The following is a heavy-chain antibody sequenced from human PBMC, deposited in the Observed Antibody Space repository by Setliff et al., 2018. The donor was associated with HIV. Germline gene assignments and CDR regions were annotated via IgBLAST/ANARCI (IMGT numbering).Heavy chain of an antibody. CDR3: ARMVAGF. D-gene: IGHD6-19*01. Sequence: PGGSLRLSCVASGFSFSTYWMSWVRQAPGKGLEWVATINPDGNEKHYADSVRGRFTISRDSAKNALSLQTSSLRVEDTAVYYCARMVAGFWGQGTLVTVSS. J-gene: IGHJ4*02. V-gene: IGHV3-7*01. CDR2: INPDGNEK. CDR1: GFSFSTYW.